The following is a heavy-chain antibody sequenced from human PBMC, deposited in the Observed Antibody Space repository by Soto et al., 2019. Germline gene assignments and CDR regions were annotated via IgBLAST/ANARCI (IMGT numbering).Heavy chain of an antibody. J-gene: IGHJ4*02. V-gene: IGHV3-30*18. CDR2: ISYDGSNK. D-gene: IGHD3-22*01. CDR1: GFTFSSYG. Sequence: QVQLVASGGGVVQPGRSLRLSCAASGFTFSSYGMHWVRQAPGKGLEWVAVISYDGSNKYYADSVKGRFTISRDNSKTELYLQMNSLRAEDTAVYYCAKDGSGGYDRNFDYWGQGTLVTAAS. CDR3: AKDGSGGYDRNFDY.